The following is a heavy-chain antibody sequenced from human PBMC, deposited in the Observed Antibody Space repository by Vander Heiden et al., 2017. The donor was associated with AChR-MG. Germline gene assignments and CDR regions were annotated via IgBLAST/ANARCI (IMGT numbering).Heavy chain of an antibody. V-gene: IGHV3-30*04. CDR3: ARNADPLAGTTLDY. J-gene: IGHJ4*02. CDR1: GFNLSNHA. CDR2: TSYDGSDT. D-gene: IGHD1-26*01. Sequence: QVRLVESGGGLVQPARSLRLSCAASGFNLSNHAMHWVRQAPGKGLEWVAVTSYDGSDTYYADSVKGRFTISRDNSKNTLQLQMNSLRVEDTDFYYCARNADPLAGTTLDYWGRGTLVTVAS.